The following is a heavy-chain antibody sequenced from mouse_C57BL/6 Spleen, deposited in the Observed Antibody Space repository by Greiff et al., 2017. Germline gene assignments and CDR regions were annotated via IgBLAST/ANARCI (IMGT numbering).Heavy chain of an antibody. CDR1: GYTFTSYG. V-gene: IGHV1-81*01. CDR3: ARPLYYGSEGFAY. D-gene: IGHD1-1*01. Sequence: QVQLQQSGAELARPGASVKLSCKASGYTFTSYGISWVKQRTGQGLEWIGEIYPRSGNTYYNEKFKGKATLTADKSSSTAYMGLRSLTSEDSAVYFCARPLYYGSEGFAYWGQGTLVTVSA. J-gene: IGHJ3*01. CDR2: IYPRSGNT.